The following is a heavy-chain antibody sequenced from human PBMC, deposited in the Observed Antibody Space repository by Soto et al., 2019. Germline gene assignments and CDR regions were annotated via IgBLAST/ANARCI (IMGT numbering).Heavy chain of an antibody. CDR3: AREVPYGYSRFDY. CDR1: GYTFTNNG. J-gene: IGHJ4*02. D-gene: IGHD5-18*01. CDR2: VNAGNDKT. Sequence: QVHLVQSGAEVKKPGASVKVSCKTSGYTFTNNGIHWVRQAPGQRLEWMGWVNAGNDKTKWSREFQGRLTLTKDTSATTAYMELSSLTSEDTAIYFCAREVPYGYSRFDYWGQGTLVTVSS. V-gene: IGHV1-3*01.